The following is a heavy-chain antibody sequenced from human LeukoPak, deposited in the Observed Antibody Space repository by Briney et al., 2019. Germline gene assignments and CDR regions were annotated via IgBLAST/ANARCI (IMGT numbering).Heavy chain of an antibody. Sequence: GGSLRLSCAASGFTVSSNYMSWVRQAPGKGLEWVSVIYSGGSTYYADSVKGRFTISRDNSKNTLYLQMNSLRAEDTAVYYCPTDCDYYDSSGYYYSFRGVYWGQGTLVTVSS. J-gene: IGHJ4*02. CDR1: GFTVSSNY. CDR3: PTDCDYYDSSGYYYSFRGVY. V-gene: IGHV3-53*01. D-gene: IGHD3-22*01. CDR2: IYSGGST.